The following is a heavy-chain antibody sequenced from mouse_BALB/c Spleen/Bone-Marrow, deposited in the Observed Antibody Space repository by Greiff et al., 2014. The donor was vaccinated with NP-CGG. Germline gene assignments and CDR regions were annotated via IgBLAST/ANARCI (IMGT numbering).Heavy chain of an antibody. CDR1: GYTFTTSG. Sequence: QVQLQQSGAELVKPGASVKLSCKASGYTFTTSGINWVRQRPEQGLAWIGRIFPGNISTEYNVKFKVKATLTTDKSSSTAYMQLSRLTSEDSAVYFCSRGGYLGGYFDVWGAGTTVTVSS. V-gene: IGHV1-77*01. CDR2: IFPGNIST. CDR3: SRGGYLGGYFDV. D-gene: IGHD3-3*01. J-gene: IGHJ1*01.